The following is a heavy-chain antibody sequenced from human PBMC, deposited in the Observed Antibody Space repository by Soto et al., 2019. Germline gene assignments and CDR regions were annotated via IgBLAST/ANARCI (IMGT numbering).Heavy chain of an antibody. CDR2: ISWQSGSI. CDR1: GFIFDDYA. D-gene: IGHD6-6*01. J-gene: IGHJ4*02. CDR3: AKDMFSSSSAATFDY. V-gene: IGHV3-9*01. Sequence: EVQLVESGGGLAQPGRSLRLSCAASGFIFDDYAMHWVRQAPGKGLEWVSGISWQSGSIRYADSVKGRFTISRDNAKNSLYLQMNSPRVEDTALYYCAKDMFSSSSAATFDYWGQGILVTVSS.